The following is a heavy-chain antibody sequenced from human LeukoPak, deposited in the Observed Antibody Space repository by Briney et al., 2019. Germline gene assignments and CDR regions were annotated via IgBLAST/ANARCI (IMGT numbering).Heavy chain of an antibody. D-gene: IGHD4-17*01. CDR2: IKQDGTEK. Sequence: GGSLRLSCAASGFTFTTYWMSWVRQAPGKGLEWVANIKQDGTEKYYVDSVKGRFTISRDNAKNSLYLQMNSLRAEDTAVYYCARRSYGDYDAFDIWGQGTMVTVSS. J-gene: IGHJ3*02. CDR1: GFTFTTYW. V-gene: IGHV3-7*01. CDR3: ARRSYGDYDAFDI.